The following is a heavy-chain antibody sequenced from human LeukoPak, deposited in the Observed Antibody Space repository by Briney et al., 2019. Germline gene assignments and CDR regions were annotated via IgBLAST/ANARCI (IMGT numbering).Heavy chain of an antibody. V-gene: IGHV4-31*03. Sequence: QTSETLSLTCTVSGGSISSGGYYWSWIRQHPGKGLEWIGYIYYSGSTYYNPSLKSRVTISVDTSKNQFSLKLSSVTAADTAVYYCARISNRDHDAFDIWGQGTMVTVSS. J-gene: IGHJ3*02. CDR1: GGSISSGGYY. CDR2: IYYSGST. D-gene: IGHD1-14*01. CDR3: ARISNRDHDAFDI.